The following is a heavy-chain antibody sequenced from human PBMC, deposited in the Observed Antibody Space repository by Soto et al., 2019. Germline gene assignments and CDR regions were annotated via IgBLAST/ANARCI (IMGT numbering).Heavy chain of an antibody. CDR3: ARFQWFSTTPFDY. D-gene: IGHD2-8*01. V-gene: IGHV1-3*01. J-gene: IGHJ4*02. Sequence: QVQLVQSGAEVKKPGASVKVSCKASGYTFTSYAMHWARQAPGQRLEWMGWINAGNGNTKYSQKFQGRVTITRDTSASTAYMELSSLRSEDTAVYYCARFQWFSTTPFDYWGQGTLVTVSS. CDR2: INAGNGNT. CDR1: GYTFTSYA.